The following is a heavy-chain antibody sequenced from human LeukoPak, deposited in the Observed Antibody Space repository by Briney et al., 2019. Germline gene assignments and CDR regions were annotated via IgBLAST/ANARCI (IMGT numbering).Heavy chain of an antibody. D-gene: IGHD3-10*01. J-gene: IGHJ4*02. CDR3: ARDLAPPLRVVRGAYDY. V-gene: IGHV3-21*01. Sequence: GGSLRLSCAASGFTFSSDSINWVRQAPGKGLEWVSSISSSSSYIYYADSVKGRFTISRDNAKNSLYLQMNSLRAEDTAVYYCARDLAPPLRVVRGAYDYWGQGTLVTVSS. CDR1: GFTFSSDS. CDR2: ISSSSSYI.